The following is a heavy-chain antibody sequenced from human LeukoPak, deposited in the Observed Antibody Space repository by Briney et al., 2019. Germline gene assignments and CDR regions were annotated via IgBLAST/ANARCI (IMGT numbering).Heavy chain of an antibody. CDR3: ARDNPPDY. CDR1: GFTFRNYW. V-gene: IGHV3-7*03. J-gene: IGHJ4*02. Sequence: GGSLRLSCAASGFTFRNYWMSWVRQAPGKGLEWVANIKQDGSEKSYVESVRGRFTISRDNAKNSLYLQLNSLRAEDTALYYCARDNPPDYWGQGTLVTVSS. CDR2: IKQDGSEK.